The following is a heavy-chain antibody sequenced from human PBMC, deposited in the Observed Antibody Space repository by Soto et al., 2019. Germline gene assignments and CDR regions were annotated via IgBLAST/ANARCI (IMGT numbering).Heavy chain of an antibody. CDR2: INPNSGGT. CDR3: ARGIDLVVPAAMGRRGAQNAFDI. Sequence: ASVKVSCKASGYTFTGYYMHWVRQAPGQGLEWMGWINPNSGGTNYAQKFQGWVTMTRDTSISTAYMELSRLRSDDTAVYYCARGIDLVVPAAMGRRGAQNAFDIWGQGTMVTVSS. V-gene: IGHV1-2*04. D-gene: IGHD2-2*01. CDR1: GYTFTGYY. J-gene: IGHJ3*02.